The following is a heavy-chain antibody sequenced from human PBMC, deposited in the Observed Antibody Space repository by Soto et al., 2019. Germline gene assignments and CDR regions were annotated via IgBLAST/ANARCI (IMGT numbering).Heavy chain of an antibody. V-gene: IGHV4-59*01. D-gene: IGHD6-13*01. CDR1: GGSISSYY. J-gene: IGHJ6*02. CDR2: IYYSGST. Sequence: SETLSLTCTVSGGSISSYYWSWIRQPPGKGLEWIGYIYYSGSTNYNPSLKSRVTISVDTSKNQFSLKLSSVTAADTAVYYCARWSESEYSSSWSLPRVWYYGMDVWGQGTTVTV. CDR3: ARWSESEYSSSWSLPRVWYYGMDV.